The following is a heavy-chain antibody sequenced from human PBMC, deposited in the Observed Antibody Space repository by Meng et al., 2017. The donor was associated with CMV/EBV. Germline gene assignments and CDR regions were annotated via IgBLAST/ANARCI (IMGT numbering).Heavy chain of an antibody. J-gene: IGHJ4*02. V-gene: IGHV3-23*01. D-gene: IGHD5-12*01. CDR2: ISGSGVST. CDR3: AKGRGDSDYDFAY. Sequence: GGSLRLSCAASGFAFSNFAMNWVRQAPGKGLEWVSSISGSGVSTNYADSVKGRFTVSRDNSKNTLYLQTNSLKAEDTAVYSCAKGRGDSDYDFAYWRRGTLVPFSS. CDR1: GFAFSNFA.